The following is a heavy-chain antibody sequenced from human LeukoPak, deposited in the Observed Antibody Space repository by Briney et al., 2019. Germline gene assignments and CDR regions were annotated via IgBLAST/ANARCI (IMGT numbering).Heavy chain of an antibody. CDR2: IYYSGST. CDR1: GGSISSGGYY. CDR3: ARAARLRWYFDL. Sequence: SETLSLTCTVPGGSISSGGYYWSWIRQHPGKGLEWIGYIYYSGSTYYNPSLKSRVTISVDTSKNQFSLKLSSVTAADTAVYYCARAARLRWYFDLWGRGTLVTVSS. D-gene: IGHD4-17*01. J-gene: IGHJ2*01. V-gene: IGHV4-31*03.